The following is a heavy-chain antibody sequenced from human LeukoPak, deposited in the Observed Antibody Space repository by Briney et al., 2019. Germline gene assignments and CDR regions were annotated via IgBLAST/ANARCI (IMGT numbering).Heavy chain of an antibody. CDR1: GFTFSRYA. CDR3: AKEYLGRFDY. D-gene: IGHD1-26*01. V-gene: IGHV3-30*04. CDR2: ISYDGSNT. Sequence: GGSLRLSCAASGFTFSRYAMHWVRQAPGKGLEWVAFISYDGSNTYYADSVKGRFTISRGNSKSTLYLQMDSLRPEDTAVYYCAKEYLGRFDYWGQGTLVTVSS. J-gene: IGHJ4*02.